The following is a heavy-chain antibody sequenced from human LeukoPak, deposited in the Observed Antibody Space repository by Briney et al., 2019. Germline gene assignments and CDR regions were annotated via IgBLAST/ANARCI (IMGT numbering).Heavy chain of an antibody. CDR2: INPSGGST. J-gene: IGHJ4*02. CDR3: ARDPSGDSSGYPFDH. CDR1: GGTFSSYA. V-gene: IGHV1-46*01. D-gene: IGHD3-22*01. Sequence: VASVKVSCKASGGTFSSYAISWVRQAPGQGLEWMGIINPSGGSTSYAQKFQGRVTMTRDTSINTAYMEVSRLRSDDTAVYYCARDPSGDSSGYPFDHWGQGTLVTVSS.